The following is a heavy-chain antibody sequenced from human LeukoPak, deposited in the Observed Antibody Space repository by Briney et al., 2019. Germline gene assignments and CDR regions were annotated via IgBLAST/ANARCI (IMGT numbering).Heavy chain of an antibody. J-gene: IGHJ4*02. CDR2: IYSSGST. Sequence: PSETLSLTCTVSGDSISSNSYYWSWIRQPAGKGLEWIGRIYSSGSTNYNPSLKSRVTISVDTSKNQFSLKLSSVTAADTAVYYCARHLGEQYYDFWKPTYYFDYWGQGTLVTVSS. CDR1: GDSISSNSYY. D-gene: IGHD3-3*01. CDR3: ARHLGEQYYDFWKPTYYFDY. V-gene: IGHV4-61*02.